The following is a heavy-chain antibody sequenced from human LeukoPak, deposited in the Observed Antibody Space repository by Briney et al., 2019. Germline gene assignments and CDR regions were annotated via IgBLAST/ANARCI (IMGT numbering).Heavy chain of an antibody. CDR1: GFSFSDHF. CDR2: IRNKVNSYTT. Sequence: GGSLGLSCAASGFSFSDHFMDWVRQAPGKGLEWVGRIRNKVNSYTTDFAASVKGRFTISRDDSKNSLYLQMNSLKTEDTAMYYCASASAGLIEYWGQGTLVTVSS. CDR3: ASASAGLIEY. V-gene: IGHV3-72*01. J-gene: IGHJ4*02.